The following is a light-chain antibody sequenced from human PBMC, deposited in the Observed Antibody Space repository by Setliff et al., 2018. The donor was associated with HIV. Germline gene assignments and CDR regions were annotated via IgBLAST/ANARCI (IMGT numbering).Light chain of an antibody. CDR1: STDIGGYNF. J-gene: IGLJ2*01. V-gene: IGLV2-14*03. Sequence: QSALTQPASVSGSPGQSITISCNGTSTDIGGYNFVSWYQQYPGKAPKLIIYDVTRRPSGVSDRFSASKSGNMASLTISGLQAEDESDYYCSSYTKSVTYVLFGGGTKVTVL. CDR3: SSYTKSVTYVL. CDR2: DVT.